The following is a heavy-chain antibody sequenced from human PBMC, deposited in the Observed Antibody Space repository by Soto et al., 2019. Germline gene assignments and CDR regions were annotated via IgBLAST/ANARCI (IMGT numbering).Heavy chain of an antibody. J-gene: IGHJ6*02. V-gene: IGHV3-11*01. CDR3: ARDRPEDDFWSGYLDGMDV. CDR1: GFTFSDYY. CDR2: ISSSGSTI. Sequence: VGSLRLSCAASGFTFSDYYMSWIRQAPGKGLEWVSYISSSGSTIYYADSVKGRFTISRDNAKNSLYLQMNSLRAEDTAVYYCARDRPEDDFWSGYLDGMDVWGQGTTVTVSS. D-gene: IGHD3-3*01.